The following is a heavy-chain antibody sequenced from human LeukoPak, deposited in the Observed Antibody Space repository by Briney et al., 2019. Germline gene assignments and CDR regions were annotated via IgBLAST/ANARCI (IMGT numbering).Heavy chain of an antibody. V-gene: IGHV3-30*02. CDR1: GFTFSNYG. Sequence: GGSLRLSCAASGFTFSNYGMHWVRQAPGKGLEWVAFIRSDGVNKYYADSVKGRFTISRDNSKNTLYLQMNSLRAEDTAVYYCAKHAAAGGYFDYWGLGTLVTVSS. CDR2: IRSDGVNK. CDR3: AKHAAAGGYFDY. D-gene: IGHD6-13*01. J-gene: IGHJ4*02.